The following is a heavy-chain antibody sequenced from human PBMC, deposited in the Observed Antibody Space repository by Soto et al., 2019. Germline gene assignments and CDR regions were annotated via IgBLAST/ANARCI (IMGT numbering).Heavy chain of an antibody. CDR1: GFTFSSYA. V-gene: IGHV3-30-3*01. Sequence: QVQLVESGGGVVQPGRSLRLSCAASGFTFSSYAMHWVLQAAGKGLEWVAVISYDGSNKYYADSVKGRFTISRDNSKNTLYLQMNSLRAEDTAVYYCARGQCGGDCYSDAFDIWGQGTMVTVSS. CDR2: ISYDGSNK. J-gene: IGHJ3*02. D-gene: IGHD2-21*02. CDR3: ARGQCGGDCYSDAFDI.